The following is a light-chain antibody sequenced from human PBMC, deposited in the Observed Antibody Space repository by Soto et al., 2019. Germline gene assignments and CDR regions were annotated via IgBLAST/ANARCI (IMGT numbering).Light chain of an antibody. CDR3: SSYTSDSTFVV. CDR1: SSDIGDYNY. V-gene: IGLV2-14*03. Sequence: QSALTQPASVSGSPGQSITISCTGTSSDIGDYNYVSWYQHHPGKAPKLMIYDDSNRPSGVSDRFSGSKSGNTASLTISGLQTEDEANYYCSSYTSDSTFVVFGGRTKLTVL. J-gene: IGLJ2*01. CDR2: DDS.